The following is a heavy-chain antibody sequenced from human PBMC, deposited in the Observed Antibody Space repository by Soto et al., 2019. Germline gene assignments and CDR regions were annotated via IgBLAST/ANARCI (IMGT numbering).Heavy chain of an antibody. Sequence: AETLSLTCTVSGGSVSSGGDYWSWIRQPPGKGLEWIGYIYYSGSTNYNPSLKSRVTISVDTSKNQFSLKLSSVTAADTAVYYCAREYLYYDFWSGFDYWGQGTLVTVSS. D-gene: IGHD3-3*01. J-gene: IGHJ4*02. CDR3: AREYLYYDFWSGFDY. V-gene: IGHV4-61*08. CDR1: GGSVSSGGDY. CDR2: IYYSGST.